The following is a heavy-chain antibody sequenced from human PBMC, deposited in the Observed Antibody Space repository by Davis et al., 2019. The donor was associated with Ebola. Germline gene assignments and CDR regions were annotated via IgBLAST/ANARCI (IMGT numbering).Heavy chain of an antibody. CDR3: ARPGGSGWYYFDY. CDR1: GDSIGSGHSY. CDR2: ISYNGAT. D-gene: IGHD6-13*01. Sequence: PGGSLRLSCAVSGDSIGSGHSYCGWTRQSPGKGLEWIASISYNGATYYNSSVQSRVTISVYTSKNQFSLRLRSVTAADTAMYYCARPGGSGWYYFDYWGLGALVTVSS. J-gene: IGHJ4*02. V-gene: IGHV4-39*01.